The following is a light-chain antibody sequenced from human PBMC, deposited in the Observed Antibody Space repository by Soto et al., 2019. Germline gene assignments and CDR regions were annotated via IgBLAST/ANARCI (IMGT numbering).Light chain of an antibody. CDR3: SSCTGSSTPYV. Sequence: QSALTQPASVSGSPGQSITISCTGTSSDVGGYNYVSWYQQLPGKAPKLMIYEVSNRPSGVSNRFSGSKSGNTASLTISGLQAEDEADYYCSSCTGSSTPYVFGTGTKVTVL. CDR2: EVS. CDR1: SSDVGGYNY. V-gene: IGLV2-14*01. J-gene: IGLJ1*01.